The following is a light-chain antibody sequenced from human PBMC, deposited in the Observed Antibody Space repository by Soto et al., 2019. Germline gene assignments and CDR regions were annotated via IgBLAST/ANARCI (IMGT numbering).Light chain of an antibody. V-gene: IGLV2-14*01. J-gene: IGLJ1*01. CDR1: GSDIGGYRY. CDR3: SSYSSRNIDL. CDR2: EVS. Sequence: QSVLTQPASVSGSPGHSITISCTGTGSDIGGYRYVAWYQQRPGKAPKLVIQEVSNRPSGISDRFSGSKSGNTASLTISGPQADDEADYYCSSYSSRNIDLFGTGTKVTVL.